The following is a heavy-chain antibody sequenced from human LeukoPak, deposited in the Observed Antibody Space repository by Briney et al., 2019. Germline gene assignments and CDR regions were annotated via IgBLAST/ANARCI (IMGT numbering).Heavy chain of an antibody. Sequence: ASVKVSCKASGYMFNIYGISWVRQAPGQGLEWMGWISAFNGNTNYARNFQDRVTMTTDTSTSTAYMELTSLSSDDTAVYYCARSPPSTGYDRFATGGQGTLVTVSS. V-gene: IGHV1-18*01. CDR2: ISAFNGNT. CDR3: ARSPPSTGYDRFAT. J-gene: IGHJ4*02. D-gene: IGHD5-12*01. CDR1: GYMFNIYG.